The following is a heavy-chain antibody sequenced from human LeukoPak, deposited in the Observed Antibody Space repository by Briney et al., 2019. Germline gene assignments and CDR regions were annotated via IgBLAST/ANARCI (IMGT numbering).Heavy chain of an antibody. V-gene: IGHV4-30-4*01. Sequence: SETLSLTCTVSGGSISSGDSYWSWIRQPPGKGLEWIGSIYYSGSTYYNPSLKSRVIISVDTSKNQFSLKLSSVTAADTAVYYCARAGQYYYDSAGYFPGYWGQGTLVTVSS. CDR2: IYYSGST. D-gene: IGHD3-22*01. CDR3: ARAGQYYYDSAGYFPGY. J-gene: IGHJ4*02. CDR1: GGSISSGDSY.